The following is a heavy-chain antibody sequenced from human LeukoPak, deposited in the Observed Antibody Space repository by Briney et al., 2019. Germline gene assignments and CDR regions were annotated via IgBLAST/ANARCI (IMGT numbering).Heavy chain of an antibody. CDR2: IKQDGSEK. CDR3: ARDLGQRWLQFGYFDY. V-gene: IGHV3-7*01. Sequence: PGGSLRLSCAASGFTFSSYWMSWVRQAPGKGLEWVANIKQDGSEKYYVDSVKGRFTISRDNAKNSLYLQMNSLRAEDTAVYYCARDLGQRWLQFGYFDYWAREPWSPSPQ. J-gene: IGHJ4*02. D-gene: IGHD5-24*01. CDR1: GFTFSSYW.